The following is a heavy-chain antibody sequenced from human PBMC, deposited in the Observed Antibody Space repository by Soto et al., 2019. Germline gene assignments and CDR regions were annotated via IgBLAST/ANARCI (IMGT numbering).Heavy chain of an antibody. J-gene: IGHJ3*02. CDR1: GFTFNTFA. CDR3: AREKRVSTIRDAFDI. Sequence: EVQVLESGGGLVQPGGSLRLSCVASGFTFNTFAISWVRQAPGKGLEGVSATTASGATTYYADSVKGRFAISRDNSKNTRYLQLNSLRVEDTAVYYCAREKRVSTIRDAFDIWGQGTMVTVSS. CDR2: TTASGATT. V-gene: IGHV3-23*01. D-gene: IGHD5-12*01.